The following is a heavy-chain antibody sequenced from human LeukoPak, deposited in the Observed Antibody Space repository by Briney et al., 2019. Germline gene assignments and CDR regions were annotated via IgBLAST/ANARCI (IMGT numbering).Heavy chain of an antibody. D-gene: IGHD6-6*01. CDR2: IIPIFGTA. CDR3: ARAARPTYYYYYMDV. J-gene: IGHJ6*03. Sequence: SVKVSCKASGGTFSSYAISWMRQAPGQGLEWMGGIIPIFGTANYAQKFQGRVTITTDESTSTAYMELSSLRSEDTAVYYCARAARPTYYYYYMDVWGKGTTVTVSS. CDR1: GGTFSSYA. V-gene: IGHV1-69*05.